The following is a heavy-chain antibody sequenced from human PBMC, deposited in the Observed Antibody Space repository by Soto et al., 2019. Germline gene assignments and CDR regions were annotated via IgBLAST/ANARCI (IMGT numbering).Heavy chain of an antibody. CDR3: ARPVPSPIRFLPDYYFDY. CDR1: GGTFSSYA. V-gene: IGHV1-69*05. D-gene: IGHD2-2*01. J-gene: IGHJ4*02. Sequence: QVQLVQSGAEVKKPGSSVKVSCKASGGTFSSYAISWVRQAPGQGLEWMGGIIPIFGTANYAQKFQGRVTITTHQSTNTAYITLSSLRSEDTAVYYCARPVPSPIRFLPDYYFDYWGQETLVTVSS. CDR2: IIPIFGTA.